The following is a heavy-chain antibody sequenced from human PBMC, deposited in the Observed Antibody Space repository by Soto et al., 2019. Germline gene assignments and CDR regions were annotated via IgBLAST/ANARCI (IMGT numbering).Heavy chain of an antibody. V-gene: IGHV3-15*01. J-gene: IGHJ4*02. CDR3: TTASEKYYDFWSGYYGFDY. CDR1: GFTFSNAW. CDR2: IKSKTDGGTT. Sequence: GSLRLSCAASGFTFSNAWMSWVRQAPGKGLEWVGRIKSKTDGGTTDYAAPVKGRFTISRDDSKNTLYLQMNSLKTEDTAVYYCTTASEKYYDFWSGYYGFDYWGQGTLVTVSS. D-gene: IGHD3-3*01.